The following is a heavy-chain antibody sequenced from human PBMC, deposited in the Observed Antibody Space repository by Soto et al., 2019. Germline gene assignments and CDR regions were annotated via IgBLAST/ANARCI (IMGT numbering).Heavy chain of an antibody. V-gene: IGHV4-59*11. D-gene: IGHD6-19*01. CDR2: IYHSGGT. CDR1: GDSISSHY. CDR3: AKNVAVAGFCLDP. J-gene: IGHJ5*02. Sequence: LSLTCTVSGDSISSHYWSWIRQPPGKGLEWIGHIYHSGGTRYNPYLRSRVTISVDTSKNQFSLKLRSVTAADTAVYYCAKNVAVAGFCLDPWGQGILVTVSS.